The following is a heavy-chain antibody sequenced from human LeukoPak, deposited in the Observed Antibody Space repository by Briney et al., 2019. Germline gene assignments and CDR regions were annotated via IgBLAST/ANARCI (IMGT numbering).Heavy chain of an antibody. Sequence: GGSLRLSCAASGFTFSSYAMSWVRQAPGKGLEWVSAISGSGGSTYYADSVKGRFTISRDNSKNTLYLQMNSLRAEDTAVYFCARDCRSGGSCYSPPFDYWGQGTLVTVSS. V-gene: IGHV3-23*01. CDR2: ISGSGGST. D-gene: IGHD2-15*01. CDR1: GFTFSSYA. J-gene: IGHJ4*02. CDR3: ARDCRSGGSCYSPPFDY.